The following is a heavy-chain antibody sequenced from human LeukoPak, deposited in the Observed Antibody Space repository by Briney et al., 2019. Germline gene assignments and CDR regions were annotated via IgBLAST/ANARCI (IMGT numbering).Heavy chain of an antibody. CDR1: GGSISSSSYY. CDR2: MYHSGNT. V-gene: IGHV4-39*01. J-gene: IGHJ5*02. D-gene: IGHD2-15*01. Sequence: SETLSLTCTVSGGSISSSSYYWGWIRQPPGKGLEWIASMYHSGNTYNPSLGSRVTVSVDTSKNQFSLKLNSVTAADTAVYYCATQQCSGGSCYSRAIWFDPWGQGTLVTVSS. CDR3: ATQQCSGGSCYSRAIWFDP.